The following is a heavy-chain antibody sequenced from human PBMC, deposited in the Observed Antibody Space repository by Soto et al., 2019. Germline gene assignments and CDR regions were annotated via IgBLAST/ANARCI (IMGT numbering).Heavy chain of an antibody. D-gene: IGHD6-13*01. CDR1: GFTFSSYC. Sequence: GGSLRLSCAASGFTFSSYCMHWVRQAPGKGLEWVAVISYDGSNKYYADSVKGRFTISRDNSKNTLYLQMNSLRAEDTAVYYCAKESAAGPYYYGMDVWGQGTTVTVSS. CDR2: ISYDGSNK. J-gene: IGHJ6*02. CDR3: AKESAAGPYYYGMDV. V-gene: IGHV3-30*18.